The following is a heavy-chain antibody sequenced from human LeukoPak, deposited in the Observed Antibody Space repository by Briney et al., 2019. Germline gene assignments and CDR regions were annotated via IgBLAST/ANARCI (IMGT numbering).Heavy chain of an antibody. CDR2: INPNSGGT. J-gene: IGHJ4*02. CDR1: GYTFTSYY. D-gene: IGHD3-9*01. Sequence: ASVKVSCKASGYTFTSYYMHWVRQAPGQGLEWMGWINPNSGGTNYAQKFQGRVTMTRDTSISTAYMELSRLRSDDTAVYYCARSGGDILTGYYIGYYFDYWGQGTLVTVSS. CDR3: ARSGGDILTGYYIGYYFDY. V-gene: IGHV1-2*02.